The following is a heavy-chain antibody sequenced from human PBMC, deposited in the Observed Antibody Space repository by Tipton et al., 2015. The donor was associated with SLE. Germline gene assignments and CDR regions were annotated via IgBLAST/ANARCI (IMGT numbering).Heavy chain of an antibody. CDR1: GGSFSGYY. D-gene: IGHD6-13*01. CDR2: NNHSGST. Sequence: TLSLTCAVYGGSFSGYYWSWIRQPPGKGLEWIGENNHSGSTNYNPSLKSRVTISVDTSKNQFSLKLSSVTAADTAVYYCARGGRAPLRSSWSNAFDIWGQGTMVTVSS. J-gene: IGHJ3*02. CDR3: ARGGRAPLRSSWSNAFDI. V-gene: IGHV4-34*01.